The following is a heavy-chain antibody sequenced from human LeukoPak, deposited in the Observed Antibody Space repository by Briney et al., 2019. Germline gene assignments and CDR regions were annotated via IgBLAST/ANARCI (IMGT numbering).Heavy chain of an antibody. CDR1: GYTFTGYY. V-gene: IGHV1-2*02. D-gene: IGHD6-6*01. CDR3: ARAASIAARYYYYYGMDV. CDR2: INPNSGGT. Sequence: ASVKVSCKASGYTFTGYYMHWVRQAPGQGLEWMGWINPNSGGTSYAQKFQGRVTMTRDTSISTAYMELSRLRSDDTAVYYCARAASIAARYYYYYGMDVWGQGTTVTVSS. J-gene: IGHJ6*02.